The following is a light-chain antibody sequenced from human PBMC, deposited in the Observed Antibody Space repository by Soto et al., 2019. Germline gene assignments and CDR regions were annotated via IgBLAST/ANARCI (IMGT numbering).Light chain of an antibody. J-gene: IGKJ4*01. CDR3: QQRDRWPALT. CDR1: QSVSSY. Sequence: EIVLTQSPATLSLSPGERATLSCRASQSVSSYLAWYQQKPGQPPRLLIYNASNRATGVPARFSGSGSGTDFTLTISSLEPEDFAVYYCQQRDRWPALTFGGGTIIEIK. CDR2: NAS. V-gene: IGKV3-11*01.